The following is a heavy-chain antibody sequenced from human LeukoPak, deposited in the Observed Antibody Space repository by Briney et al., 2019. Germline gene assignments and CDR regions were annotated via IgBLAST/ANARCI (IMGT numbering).Heavy chain of an antibody. J-gene: IGHJ4*02. CDR1: GGSISSYY. CDR3: ARGDKGQGFDY. D-gene: IGHD5-24*01. V-gene: IGHV4-59*01. Sequence: PSETLSLTCTVSGGSISSYYWSWLRQPPGKGLEWIGYIYYSGSTNYNPSLKSRVTISVDTSKNQFSLKLSSVTAADTAVYYCARGDKGQGFDYWGQGTLVTVSS. CDR2: IYYSGST.